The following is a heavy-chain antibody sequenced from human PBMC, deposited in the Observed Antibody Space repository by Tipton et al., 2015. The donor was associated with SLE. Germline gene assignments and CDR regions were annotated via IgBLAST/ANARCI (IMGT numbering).Heavy chain of an antibody. V-gene: IGHV4-34*01. D-gene: IGHD3-10*01. Sequence: TLSLTCAVYGGSFSGYYWSWIRQPPGKGLEWIGEINHSGSTNYNPSLKSRVTISVDTSKNQFSLKLSSVTAADTAVYYCALLGSLLWFSPEGYWGQRTLVTVSA. CDR3: ALLGSLLWFSPEGY. CDR1: GGSFSGYY. CDR2: INHSGST. J-gene: IGHJ4*02.